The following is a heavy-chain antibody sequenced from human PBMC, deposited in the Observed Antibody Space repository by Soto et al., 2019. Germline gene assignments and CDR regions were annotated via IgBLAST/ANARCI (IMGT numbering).Heavy chain of an antibody. D-gene: IGHD4-4*01. J-gene: IGHJ4*02. CDR1: GGSISSYY. V-gene: IGHV4-59*01. CDR3: TRRVRSTGLLDY. CDR2: IYYSGST. Sequence: PSETLSLTCTVSGGSISSYYWSWIREPPGKGLEWIGYIYYSGSTNYNPSLKSRVTISVDTSKNQFSLKLSSVTAADTAVYYCTRRVRSTGLLDYWGQGALVTVSS.